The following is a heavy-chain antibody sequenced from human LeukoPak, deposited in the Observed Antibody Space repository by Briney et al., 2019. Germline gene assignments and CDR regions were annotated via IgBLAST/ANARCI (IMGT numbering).Heavy chain of an antibody. Sequence: SETLSLTCAVYGGSFSGYYWSWIRQPPGKGLEWIGEINHSGSTNYNPSLKSRVTISVNTSKNQFSLKLSSVTAADRAVYYCATRGYGSGSLTSNWFDPWGQGTLVTVSS. D-gene: IGHD3-10*01. CDR3: ATRGYGSGSLTSNWFDP. CDR1: GGSFSGYY. CDR2: INHSGST. J-gene: IGHJ5*02. V-gene: IGHV4-34*01.